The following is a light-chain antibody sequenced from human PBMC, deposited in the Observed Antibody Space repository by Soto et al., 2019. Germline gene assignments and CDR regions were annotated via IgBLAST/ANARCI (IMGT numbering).Light chain of an antibody. J-gene: IGKJ1*01. Sequence: IVLTQSPDTLSLSPGERATLSCRASQSVSSNYLAWYQQKLGQAPRLLIYDASRRATGIPDRFSGSGSGTDFTLTISRLEPEDFAVYYCQQYGSSQWTFGQGTKVDI. V-gene: IGKV3-20*01. CDR3: QQYGSSQWT. CDR1: QSVSSNY. CDR2: DAS.